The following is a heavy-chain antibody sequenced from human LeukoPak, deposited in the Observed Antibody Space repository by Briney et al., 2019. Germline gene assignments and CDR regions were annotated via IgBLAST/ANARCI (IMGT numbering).Heavy chain of an antibody. CDR2: ISAYNGTT. J-gene: IGHJ4*02. CDR1: GYTFSSYG. CDR3: ARIYYDFWLGYSRGFDY. V-gene: IGHV1-18*01. Sequence: ASVKVSCKASGYTFSSYGISWVRQAPGQGLEWMGWISAYNGTTNYAQKLQGRVTMTTDTSTSTAYMELRSMRSDDTAVYYCARIYYDFWLGYSRGFDYWGQGTLVTVSS. D-gene: IGHD3-3*01.